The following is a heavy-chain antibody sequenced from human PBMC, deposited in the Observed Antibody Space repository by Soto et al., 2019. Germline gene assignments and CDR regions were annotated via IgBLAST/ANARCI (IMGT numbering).Heavy chain of an antibody. V-gene: IGHV1-46*01. J-gene: IGHJ6*02. CDR3: ARDRVGPLTPPPPYYYYGMDV. D-gene: IGHD3-9*01. Sequence: ASVKVSCKASGYTFTSYYMHWVRQAPGQGLEWMGIINPSGGSTSYAQKYQGRVTMTRDTSTSTVYMELSSLRSEDTAVYYCARDRVGPLTPPPPYYYYGMDVWGQGTTVTVSS. CDR1: GYTFTSYY. CDR2: INPSGGST.